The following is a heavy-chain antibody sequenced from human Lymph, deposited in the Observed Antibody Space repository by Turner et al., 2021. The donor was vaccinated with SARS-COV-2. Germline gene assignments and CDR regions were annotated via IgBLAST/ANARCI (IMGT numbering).Heavy chain of an antibody. Sequence: QVQLVTAGAEVKKPGASVKHSSKASRYTFTGYYLHWVQQAPGQGLEWMGWINPNSGGTNYAQRFQGRVTMTRDTSLSTAYMQLSMLRSDDTAVYYCARSRDLQSMVRGVDPFDYWGQGTLVTVSS. D-gene: IGHD3-10*01. CDR2: INPNSGGT. J-gene: IGHJ4*02. V-gene: IGHV1-2*02. CDR1: RYTFTGYY. CDR3: ARSRDLQSMVRGVDPFDY.